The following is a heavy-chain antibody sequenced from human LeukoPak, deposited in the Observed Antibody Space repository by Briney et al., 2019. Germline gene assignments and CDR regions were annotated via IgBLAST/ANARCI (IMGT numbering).Heavy chain of an antibody. Sequence: GGSLRLSCAASGFPFSIYAMSWVRQAPGKGLEWVSSIFPSGGEIHYADSVRGRFTISRDNSKSTLSLQMNSLRAEDTAIYYCATYRQVLLPFESWGQGTLVTVSS. V-gene: IGHV3-23*01. D-gene: IGHD2-8*02. J-gene: IGHJ4*02. CDR2: IFPSGGEI. CDR3: ATYRQVLLPFES. CDR1: GFPFSIYA.